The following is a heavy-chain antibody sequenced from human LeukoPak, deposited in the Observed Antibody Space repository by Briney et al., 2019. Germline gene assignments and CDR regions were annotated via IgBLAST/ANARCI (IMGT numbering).Heavy chain of an antibody. CDR3: ARIRRDGYCSSTSCYPPGDYYYYMDV. Sequence: TLSLTCTVSGGSISSGGYYWSWIRQPPGKALEWLARIDWDDDKYYSTSLKTRLTISKDTSKNQVVLTMTNMDPVDTATYYCARIRRDGYCSSTSCYPPGDYYYYMDVWGKGTTVTVSS. J-gene: IGHJ6*03. CDR1: GGSISSGGYY. D-gene: IGHD2-2*03. CDR2: IDWDDDK. V-gene: IGHV2-70*11.